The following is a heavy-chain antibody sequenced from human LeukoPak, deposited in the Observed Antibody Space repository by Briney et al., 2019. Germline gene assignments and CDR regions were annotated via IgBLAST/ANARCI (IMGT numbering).Heavy chain of an antibody. CDR3: ARVPNWNSVNWFDP. J-gene: IGHJ5*02. CDR1: GFTVSSNY. D-gene: IGHD1-7*01. CDR2: IYSGGST. Sequence: GGSLRLSCAASGFTVSSNYMSWVRQAPGKGLEWVSVIYSGGSTYYADSVKGRFTISRDNAKNSLYLQMNSLRAEDTAVYYCARVPNWNSVNWFDPWGQGTLVTVSS. V-gene: IGHV3-53*01.